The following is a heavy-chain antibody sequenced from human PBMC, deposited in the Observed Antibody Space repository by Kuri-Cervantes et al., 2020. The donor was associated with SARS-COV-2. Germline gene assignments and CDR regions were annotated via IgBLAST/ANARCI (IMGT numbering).Heavy chain of an antibody. D-gene: IGHD3-9*01. Sequence: GESLKISCAASGFTFSSYGMHWVRQAPGKGLEWVAFIRYDGSNKYYADSVKGRFTISRDNSKNTLYLQMNSLRAEDTAVYYCAKVAYYDTLTGHWGWVDYWGQGTLVTVSS. J-gene: IGHJ4*02. V-gene: IGHV3-30*02. CDR2: IRYDGSNK. CDR3: AKVAYYDTLTGHWGWVDY. CDR1: GFTFSSYG.